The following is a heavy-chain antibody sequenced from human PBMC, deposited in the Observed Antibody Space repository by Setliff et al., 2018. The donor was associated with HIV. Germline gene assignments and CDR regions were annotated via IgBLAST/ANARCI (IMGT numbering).Heavy chain of an antibody. J-gene: IGHJ5*02. CDR2: FDPDDGDT. Sequence: ASVKVSCKVSGYSLTELSMHWVRQAPGKGLEWMGGFDPDDGDTVYAQQFQGRVTMTEDTSTDTAYMELISLGSEDTAMYYCARVSRGWFDPWGQGTLVTVSS. CDR1: GYSLTELS. CDR3: ARVSRGWFDP. V-gene: IGHV1-24*01.